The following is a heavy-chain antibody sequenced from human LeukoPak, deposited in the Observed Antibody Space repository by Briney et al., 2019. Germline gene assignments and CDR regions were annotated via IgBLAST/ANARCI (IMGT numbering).Heavy chain of an antibody. D-gene: IGHD6-6*01. CDR2: ISAYNGNT. CDR3: ARDYGYSSSSLVMIG. J-gene: IGHJ1*01. V-gene: IGHV1-18*01. CDR1: GGTFSSYA. Sequence: ASVKVSCKASGGTFSSYAISWVRQAPGQGLEWMGWISAYNGNTNYAQKLQGRVTMTTDTSTSTAYMELRSLRSDDTAVYYCARDYGYSSSSLVMIGWGQGTLVTVSS.